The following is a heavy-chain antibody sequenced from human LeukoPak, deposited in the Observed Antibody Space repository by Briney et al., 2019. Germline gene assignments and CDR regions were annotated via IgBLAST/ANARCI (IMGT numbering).Heavy chain of an antibody. CDR2: IYHSGST. Sequence: SQTLSLTCTVSGGSISSGGYYWSWIRQPPGKGLEWIGYIYHSGSTYYNPSLKSRVTISVDRSKNQFSLKLSSVTAADTAVYYWAGVVRDRSSWGGGNYWGQGTLVTVSS. V-gene: IGHV4-30-2*01. CDR3: AGVVRDRSSWGGGNY. CDR1: GGSISSGGYY. J-gene: IGHJ4*02. D-gene: IGHD6-13*01.